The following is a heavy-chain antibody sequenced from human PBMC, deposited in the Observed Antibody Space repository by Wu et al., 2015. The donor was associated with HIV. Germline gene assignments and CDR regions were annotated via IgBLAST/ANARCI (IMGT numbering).Heavy chain of an antibody. D-gene: IGHD3-16*01. V-gene: IGHV1-69*12. Sequence: QVQLVQSGAEVKKPGSSVKVSCKASGGTFSSYAISWVRQAPGQGLEWMGGIIPIFGTANYAQKFQGRVTITADESTSTAYMELSSLRSEDTAVYYCARAPGINDLGKQIYYFDYWGQGTLVTVSS. CDR2: IIPIFGTA. J-gene: IGHJ4*02. CDR3: ARAPGINDLGKQIYYFDY. CDR1: GGTFSSYA.